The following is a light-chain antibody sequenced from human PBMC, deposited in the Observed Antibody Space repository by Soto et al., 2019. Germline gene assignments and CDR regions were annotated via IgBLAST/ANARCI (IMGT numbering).Light chain of an antibody. CDR3: QHYGNSLWT. CDR2: RTS. V-gene: IGKV3-20*01. Sequence: EVGLTQSPGTLSLSPGERATLSCRASESVSSSFLTWYQQKPGQAPRLLIYRTSNRVTGIPDRFSGSGSGTDFTLTISRLDPEDFAVYFCQHYGNSLWTFGQGTKVDIK. CDR1: ESVSSSF. J-gene: IGKJ1*01.